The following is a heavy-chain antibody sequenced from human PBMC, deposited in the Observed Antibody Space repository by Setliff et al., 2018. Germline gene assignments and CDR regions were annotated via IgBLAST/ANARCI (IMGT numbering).Heavy chain of an antibody. CDR3: ARGPSGWSSATSRYYFYMDV. CDR1: GYTFTGYY. J-gene: IGHJ6*03. CDR2: INPNSGGT. Sequence: ASVKVSCKASGYTFTGYYMHWVRQAPGQGLEWMGWINPNSGGTNYAQMFQGRVTITADKSTGTAYMELGSLRSEDTAVYYCARGPSGWSSATSRYYFYMDVWGRGTTVTVSS. D-gene: IGHD6-19*01. V-gene: IGHV1-2*02.